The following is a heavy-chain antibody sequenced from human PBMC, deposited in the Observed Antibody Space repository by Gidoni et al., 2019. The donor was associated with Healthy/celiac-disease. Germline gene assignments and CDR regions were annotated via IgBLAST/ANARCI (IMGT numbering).Heavy chain of an antibody. CDR2: IWYDGSNK. V-gene: IGHV3-33*01. D-gene: IGHD2-2*01. CDR1: GFPFSTYG. Sequence: QVQLVESGGGVVQPVRSLRLSCAASGFPFSTYGMHWVRPAPGKGLEWVAVIWYDGSNKYYADSVKGRFTISRDNSKNTLYLQMNSLRAEDTAVYYCARDRPPDIVVVPAAMPYYYYYGMDVWGQGTTVTVSS. CDR3: ARDRPPDIVVVPAAMPYYYYYGMDV. J-gene: IGHJ6*02.